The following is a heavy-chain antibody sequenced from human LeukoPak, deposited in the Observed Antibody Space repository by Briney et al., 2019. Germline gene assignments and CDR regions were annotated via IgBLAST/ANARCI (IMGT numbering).Heavy chain of an antibody. D-gene: IGHD3-3*01. CDR1: GFTFSSYS. Sequence: GGSLRLSCAASGFTFSSYSMNWVRQVPGKGLEWVSSISSSSSYIYYADSVKGRFTISRDNAKNSLYLQMNSLRAEDTAVYYCASVPIFGVVIIDDYWGQGTLVTVSS. J-gene: IGHJ4*02. CDR3: ASVPIFGVVIIDDY. V-gene: IGHV3-21*01. CDR2: ISSSSSYI.